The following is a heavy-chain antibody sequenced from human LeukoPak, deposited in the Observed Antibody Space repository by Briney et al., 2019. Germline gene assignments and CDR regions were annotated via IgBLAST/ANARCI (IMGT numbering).Heavy chain of an antibody. CDR3: ARDHNYHFDY. CDR1: GFTFSAYS. Sequence: EGSLRLSCAASGFTFSAYSLNWVRQAPGEGLEWLAYIGISSGAVYYADSVKGRFTISRDAAKNSLYLQMNSLRDEDTAVYYCARDHNYHFDYWGQGTLVTVSS. CDR2: IGISSGAV. D-gene: IGHD1-1*01. V-gene: IGHV3-48*02. J-gene: IGHJ4*02.